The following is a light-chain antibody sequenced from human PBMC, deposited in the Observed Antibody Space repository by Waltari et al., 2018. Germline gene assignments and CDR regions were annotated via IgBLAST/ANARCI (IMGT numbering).Light chain of an antibody. CDR3: SSYADTDNLL. J-gene: IGLJ3*02. CDR1: RSDIGGYDH. CDR2: AVN. V-gene: IGLV2-8*01. Sequence: QTALTQPPSAPASPGQSVTISCTGTRSDIGGYDHVSWYQQHPGKVPKLLIYAVNKRPSGVPDRFSGSKSANTASLTVSGLQADDEADYYCSSYADTDNLLFGGGTKLTVL.